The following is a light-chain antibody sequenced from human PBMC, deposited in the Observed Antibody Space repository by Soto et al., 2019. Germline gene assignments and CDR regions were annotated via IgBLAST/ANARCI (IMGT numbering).Light chain of an antibody. J-gene: IGLJ1*01. CDR1: TSDVGGYNL. CDR2: EGT. V-gene: IGLV2-23*01. Sequence: QSALTQPASVSGSPGQSITISCSGTTSDVGGYNLVSWYQQHTAKAPKLLIYEGTQRPSGVSSRSSGPKSGNTASLTISGLQAEDEADYYCCSYASSSPYVFGTGTKVTVL. CDR3: CSYASSSPYV.